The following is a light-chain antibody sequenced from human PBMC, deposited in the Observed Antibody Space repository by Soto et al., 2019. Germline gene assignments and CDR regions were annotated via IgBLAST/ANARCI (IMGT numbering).Light chain of an antibody. V-gene: IGKV1-9*01. CDR3: HQLNSYPSIT. CDR2: GAS. J-gene: IGKJ3*01. CDR1: QGVRSY. Sequence: IQLTQSPSSLSASVGDRVTITCRASQGVRSYLAWYQQKPGQAPKLLIYGASTLQSGVPSRFSGSGSGTDFTLTISNLQPEDFATYYCHQLNSYPSITFGPGTTVDVK.